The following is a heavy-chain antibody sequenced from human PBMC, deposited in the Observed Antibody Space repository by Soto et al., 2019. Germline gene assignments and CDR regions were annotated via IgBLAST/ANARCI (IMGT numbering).Heavy chain of an antibody. CDR1: GGSFSGYY. Sequence: SETLSLTCAVYGGSFSGYYWSWIRQPPGKGLEWIGEINHSGSTNYNPSLKSRVTISVDTSKNQFSLKLSSVTAADTAVYYCARGGGIVVVPAAMENAFDIWGQGTMVTVSS. V-gene: IGHV4-34*01. D-gene: IGHD2-2*01. CDR2: INHSGST. J-gene: IGHJ3*02. CDR3: ARGGGIVVVPAAMENAFDI.